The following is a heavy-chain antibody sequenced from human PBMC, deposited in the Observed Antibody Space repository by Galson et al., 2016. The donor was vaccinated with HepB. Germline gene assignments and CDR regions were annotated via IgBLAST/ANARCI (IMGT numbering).Heavy chain of an antibody. Sequence: PLSLTCTVPDGSISSGDYYWSWIRQTPGEGLEWIAYIFHDGTTYYTPSLKSRVTMSIDTSKNQFSLKVNSVTAADTAIYYCARVNIYGANSEGYYFDSWGQGTLVTVSS. V-gene: IGHV4-30-4*01. CDR2: IFHDGTT. D-gene: IGHD4-23*01. CDR3: ARVNIYGANSEGYYFDS. CDR1: DGSISSGDYY. J-gene: IGHJ4*02.